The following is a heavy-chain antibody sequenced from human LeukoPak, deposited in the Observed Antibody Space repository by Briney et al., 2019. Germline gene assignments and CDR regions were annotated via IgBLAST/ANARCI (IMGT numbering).Heavy chain of an antibody. J-gene: IGHJ4*02. CDR2: ISYDGSNK. CDR3: ARASASVDYGDYFDY. CDR1: GFTFSSYA. V-gene: IGHV3-30-3*01. Sequence: GGSLRLSCAASGFTFSSYAVHWVRQAPGKGLEWVAVISYDGSNKYYADSVKGRFTISRDNSKNTLYLQMNSLRAEDTAVYYCARASASVDYGDYFDYWGQGTLVTVSS. D-gene: IGHD4-17*01.